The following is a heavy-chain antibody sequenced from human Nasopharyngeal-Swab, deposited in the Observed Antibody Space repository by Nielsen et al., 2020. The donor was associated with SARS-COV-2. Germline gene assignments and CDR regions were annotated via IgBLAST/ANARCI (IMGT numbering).Heavy chain of an antibody. Sequence: ASAQVFCKASGYILTDFSMLWVRQPPANGLQWMGGFDPEDGETIYAQKFQGRVTMTEDTSTDTAYMELSSLRSEDTAVYYCATVLGWFGESYRGGAFDIRGQGRMVTVSS. J-gene: IGHJ3*02. CDR1: GYILTDFS. CDR2: FDPEDGET. V-gene: IGHV1-24*01. D-gene: IGHD3-10*01. CDR3: ATVLGWFGESYRGGAFDI.